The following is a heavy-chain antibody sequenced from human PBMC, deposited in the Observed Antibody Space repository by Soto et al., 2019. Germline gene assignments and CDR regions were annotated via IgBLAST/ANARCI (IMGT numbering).Heavy chain of an antibody. V-gene: IGHV3-30*18. Sequence: QVQLVESGGGVVQPGKSLRLSCAASGFTFNIYGMQWVRQAPGKGLEWVAVISYDGSKEYYGDSVKGRFTISRDNSKNTLYLQMNSLGSEDTAVYYCAKVTDSSGWYPYYYGIDVWGQGTTVTISS. J-gene: IGHJ6*02. CDR2: ISYDGSKE. D-gene: IGHD6-19*01. CDR1: GFTFNIYG. CDR3: AKVTDSSGWYPYYYGIDV.